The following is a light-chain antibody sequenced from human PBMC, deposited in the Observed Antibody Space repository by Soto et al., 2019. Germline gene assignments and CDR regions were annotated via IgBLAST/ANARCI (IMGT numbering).Light chain of an antibody. CDR3: QQSYSTPWK. Sequence: DIQMTHSPSSLSASVGDRVTISCRARQSIGSYLNWYQQIPGKAPKLLIYVASILQIGGPSRFSGRGSGTELTRTISSRQPVDVSTYYCQQSYSTPWKFGQGTKVEIK. V-gene: IGKV1-39*01. J-gene: IGKJ1*01. CDR1: QSIGSY. CDR2: VAS.